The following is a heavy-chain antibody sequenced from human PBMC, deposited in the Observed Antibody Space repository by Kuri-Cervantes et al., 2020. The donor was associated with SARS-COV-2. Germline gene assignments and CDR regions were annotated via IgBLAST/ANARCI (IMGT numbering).Heavy chain of an antibody. CDR3: AKGSYYDSSGSNYYYYGMDV. Sequence: ASVKVSCKASGYTFTSYYMHWVRQAPGQGLEWMGWINPNSGGTNYAQKFQGWVTMTRDTSISTAYMELSRLRSDDTAVYYCAKGSYYDSSGSNYYYYGMDVWGQGTTVTVSS. CDR1: GYTFTSYY. D-gene: IGHD3-22*01. CDR2: INPNSGGT. J-gene: IGHJ6*02. V-gene: IGHV1-2*04.